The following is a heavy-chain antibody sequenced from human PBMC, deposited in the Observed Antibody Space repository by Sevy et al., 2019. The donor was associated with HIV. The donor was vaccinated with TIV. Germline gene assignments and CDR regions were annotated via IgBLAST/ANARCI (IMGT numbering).Heavy chain of an antibody. J-gene: IGHJ4*02. CDR1: GGSFNGYY. CDR3: ARLYGDSSRIDY. Sequence: SETLSLTCAVYGGSFNGYYWSWIRQPPGKGLEWIGEINHSGSTNYNPSLKSRVTISVDTSKNQFSLKLSSVTAADTAVYYCARLYGDSSRIDYWGQGTLVTVSS. D-gene: IGHD6-6*01. CDR2: INHSGST. V-gene: IGHV4-34*01.